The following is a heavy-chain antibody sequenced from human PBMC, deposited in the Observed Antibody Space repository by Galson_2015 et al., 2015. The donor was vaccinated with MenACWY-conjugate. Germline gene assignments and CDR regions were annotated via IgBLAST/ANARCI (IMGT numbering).Heavy chain of an antibody. V-gene: IGHV4-4*02. J-gene: IGHJ4*02. CDR2: FHHSGST. D-gene: IGHD2/OR15-2a*01. CDR3: ARNGDYCQDY. CDR1: GDSVGSGGYW. Sequence: TLSLTCAVSGDSVGSGGYWWSWVRQSPGKGLEWIGEFHHSGSTSYNPSLKSRVTMSVDKSKNHFSLNLTSVTDADTAVYYCARNGDYCQDYWGQGTVVTISS.